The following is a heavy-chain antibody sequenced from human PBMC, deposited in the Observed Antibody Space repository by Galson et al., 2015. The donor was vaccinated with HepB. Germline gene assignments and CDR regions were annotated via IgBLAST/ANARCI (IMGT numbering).Heavy chain of an antibody. V-gene: IGHV1-18*01. CDR3: AKDTAMVTSYYFYGFDV. Sequence: SVKVSCKASGYTFTSYGISWVRQAPGQGLEWMGWISAYNGNTNYAQKLQGRVTMTTDTSTSTAYMELSWLRSDDTAMYYCAKDTAMVTSYYFYGFDVWGQGTTVTVSS. CDR1: GYTFTSYG. D-gene: IGHD3-10*01. CDR2: ISAYNGNT. J-gene: IGHJ6*02.